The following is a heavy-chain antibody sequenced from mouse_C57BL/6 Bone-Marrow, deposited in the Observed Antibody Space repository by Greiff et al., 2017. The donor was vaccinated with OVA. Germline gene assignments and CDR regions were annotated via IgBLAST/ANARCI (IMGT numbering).Heavy chain of an antibody. D-gene: IGHD2-4*01. V-gene: IGHV5-15*01. CDR1: GFTFSDYG. J-gene: IGHJ3*01. CDR3: ASYDYDEGFAY. Sequence: DVKLVESGGGLVQPGGSLKLSCAASGFTFSDYGMAWVRQAPRKGPEWVAFISNLAYSIYYADTVTGRFTISRENAKNTLYLEMSSLRSEDTAMYYCASYDYDEGFAYWGQGTLVTVSA. CDR2: ISNLAYSI.